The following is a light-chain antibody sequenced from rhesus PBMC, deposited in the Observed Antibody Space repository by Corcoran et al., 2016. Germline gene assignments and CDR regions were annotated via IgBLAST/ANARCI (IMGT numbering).Light chain of an antibody. J-gene: IGKJ1*01. CDR2: YAS. CDR1: PGISNY. Sequence: DIQMTQSPSSLSASVGDTVTITRRASPGISNYLAWYQQKPGKAPKPLLYYASNVESGVPSRFSGSGSGTDFTLTISSLQPEDFAIYYCQQHNSYPRTFGQGTKVEIK. V-gene: IGKV1S14*01. CDR3: QQHNSYPRT.